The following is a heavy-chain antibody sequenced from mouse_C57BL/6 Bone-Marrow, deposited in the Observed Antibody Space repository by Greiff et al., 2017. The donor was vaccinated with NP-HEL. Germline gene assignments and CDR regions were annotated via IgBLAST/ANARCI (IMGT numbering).Heavy chain of an antibody. CDR3: ARETTVGVDYFDY. D-gene: IGHD1-1*01. CDR2: IDPSDSYT. CDR1: GYTFTSYW. J-gene: IGHJ2*01. V-gene: IGHV1-59*01. Sequence: QVQLQQSGAELVRPGTSVKLSCKASGYTFTSYWMHWVKQRPGQGLEWIGVIDPSDSYTNYNQKFKGKATLTVDTSSSTAYLQLSSLTSEDSAVYYCARETTVGVDYFDYWGQGTTLTVSS.